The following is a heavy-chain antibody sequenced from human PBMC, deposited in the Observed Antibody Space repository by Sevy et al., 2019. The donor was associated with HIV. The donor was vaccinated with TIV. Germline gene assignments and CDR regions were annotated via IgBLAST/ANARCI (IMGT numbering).Heavy chain of an antibody. CDR2: INGRGGST. Sequence: GGSLRLSCAASGFTFSSFAMSWVRQVPGKGLEWVSSINGRGGSTYDADSVKGRVTLSRDNSKNTLFLQMDSLRAEDTAIYYCARPTPRIAASCAAFFDYWGQGTLVTVSS. D-gene: IGHD6-13*01. J-gene: IGHJ4*02. V-gene: IGHV3-23*01. CDR3: ARPTPRIAASCAAFFDY. CDR1: GFTFSSFA.